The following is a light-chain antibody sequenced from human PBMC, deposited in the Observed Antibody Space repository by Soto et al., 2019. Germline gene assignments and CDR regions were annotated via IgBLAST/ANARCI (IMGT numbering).Light chain of an antibody. Sequence: QSALTQPASVSGSLGQSITISCIGTSSDVGAYNYVSWYQLHPGKAPKLIIYDVSYRPSGVPNRFSGSKSGNTASLTISGLQAADEADDYCNSYRTSSTRYVFGTGTKVTVL. V-gene: IGLV2-14*01. J-gene: IGLJ1*01. CDR3: NSYRTSSTRYV. CDR2: DVS. CDR1: SSDVGAYNY.